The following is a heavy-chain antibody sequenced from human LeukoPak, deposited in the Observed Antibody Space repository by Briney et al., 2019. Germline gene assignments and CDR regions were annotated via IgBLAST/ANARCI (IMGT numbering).Heavy chain of an antibody. CDR3: ARADGYDIWTGYRGWFDP. J-gene: IGHJ5*02. CDR2: INPSGGST. D-gene: IGHD3-9*01. CDR1: GYTFTSYY. V-gene: IGHV1-46*01. Sequence: ASVKVSCKASGYTFTSYYMHWVRQAPGQGLEWMGIINPSGGSTSYAQRFQGRVTITADESTSTAYMELSSLRSEDTAVYYCARADGYDIWTGYRGWFDPWGQGTLVTVSS.